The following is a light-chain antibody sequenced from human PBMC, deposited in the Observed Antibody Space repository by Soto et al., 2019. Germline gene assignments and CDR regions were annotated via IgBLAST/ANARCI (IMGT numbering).Light chain of an antibody. Sequence: VLTKSPFTVSLSPGERATLYCRASQSVSSYLAWYQQKPGQAPRLLIYDASNRATGIPARFSGSGSGTDFTLTISSLEPEDFAVYYCQQRKNWQVTFGQGTRLEI. V-gene: IGKV3-11*01. CDR2: DAS. J-gene: IGKJ5*01. CDR3: QQRKNWQVT. CDR1: QSVSSY.